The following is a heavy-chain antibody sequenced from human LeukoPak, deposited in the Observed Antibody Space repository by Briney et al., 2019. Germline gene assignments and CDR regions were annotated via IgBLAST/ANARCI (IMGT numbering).Heavy chain of an antibody. D-gene: IGHD6-6*01. Sequence: SETLSLTCTVSGGSISSYYWSWIRQPREKGLEWIGYIYYSGSTNYNPSLKRRVTISVDTSKNQFSLKLSSVTAADTAVYYCARVNKGIAAQWGQGTLVTVYS. CDR3: ARVNKGIAAQ. V-gene: IGHV4-59*13. CDR2: IYYSGST. J-gene: IGHJ4*02. CDR1: GGSISSYY.